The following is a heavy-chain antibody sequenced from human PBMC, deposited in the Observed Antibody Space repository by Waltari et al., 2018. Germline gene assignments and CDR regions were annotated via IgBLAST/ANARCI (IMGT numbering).Heavy chain of an antibody. Sequence: EVQLVQSGAEVKKPGESLQISCTGSGYSFTSYWLGWVRQMPGKGLEWMGVIYPGDSETRYSPSFQGQVTTSADKSISTAYLQWSSLKASDTAMYYCERSRVVVVAATPRWFDPWGQGNLVTVSS. V-gene: IGHV5-51*03. D-gene: IGHD2-15*01. J-gene: IGHJ5*02. CDR1: GYSFTSYW. CDR3: ERSRVVVVAATPRWFDP. CDR2: IYPGDSET.